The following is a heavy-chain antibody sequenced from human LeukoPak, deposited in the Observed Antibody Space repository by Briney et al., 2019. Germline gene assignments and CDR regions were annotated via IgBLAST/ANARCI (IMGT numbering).Heavy chain of an antibody. CDR2: IYHSGST. V-gene: IGHV4-4*02. Sequence: SETLSLTCAVSGDSISSSNWWSWVRQPPGKGLEWIGQIYHSGSTNYNPSLKSRVTISLDKSKNQFSPELTSVTAADTAVYYCARSFRYSGYDYYFDPWGQGTLVTVSS. CDR1: GDSISSSNW. J-gene: IGHJ5*02. CDR3: ARSFRYSGYDYYFDP. D-gene: IGHD5-12*01.